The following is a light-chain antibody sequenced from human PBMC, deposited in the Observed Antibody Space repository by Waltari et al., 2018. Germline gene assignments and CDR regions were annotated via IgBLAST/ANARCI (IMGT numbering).Light chain of an antibody. J-gene: IGKJ1*01. CDR2: LCS. CDR1: QSLLHSNGYND. V-gene: IGKV2-28*01. CDR3: MQALQTPWT. Sequence: DIVMTQSPLSLPVTPGEPASIPCRSSQSLLHSNGYNDLDWYLPKPGRSPPLLIYLCSNRACGVPARFSGSRSGTDFTLKISRVAAEDVAVYYCMQALQTPWTFGQGTKVEIK.